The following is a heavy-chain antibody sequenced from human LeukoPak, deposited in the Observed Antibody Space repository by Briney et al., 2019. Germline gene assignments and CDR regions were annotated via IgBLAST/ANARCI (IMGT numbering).Heavy chain of an antibody. J-gene: IGHJ6*03. CDR2: ISGSGGST. CDR1: GFTFSSYA. CDR3: AARYYDFWSGYYTDGYYYYMDV. V-gene: IGHV3-23*01. Sequence: PGGSLRLSCAASGFTFSSYAMSWVRQAPGKGLEWVSAISGSGGSTYYADSVKGRFTISRDNSKNTLYLQMNSLRAEDTGVYYYAARYYDFWSGYYTDGYYYYMDVWGKGTTVTVSS. D-gene: IGHD3-3*01.